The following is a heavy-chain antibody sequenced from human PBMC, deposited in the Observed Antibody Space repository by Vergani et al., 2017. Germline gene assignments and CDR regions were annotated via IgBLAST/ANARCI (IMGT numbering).Heavy chain of an antibody. D-gene: IGHD3-9*01. CDR2: VYYSGTT. J-gene: IGHJ4*02. CDR3: ARTESFILRYFHWAL. V-gene: IGHV4-30-2*01. CDR1: GDAISRDTYS. Sequence: QLQLQESDSRLVNPSQTLSLTCTLSGDAISRDTYSWNWVRQPPGKPLEWIGSVYYSGTTYYKPSLGGRVTMSIDKSKNHFSLTLTSVTAADTAIYFCARTESFILRYFHWALWGQGTLVTVSS.